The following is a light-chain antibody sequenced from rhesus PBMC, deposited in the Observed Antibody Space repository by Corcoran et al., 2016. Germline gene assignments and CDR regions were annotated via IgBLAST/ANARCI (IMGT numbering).Light chain of an antibody. Sequence: DIQMTQSPSSLSASVGDTVTITCRASQGISSYLNWFQQKPGKAPKLLIYAASSLQSGVPSRFSGSGSGTYFTLTISSLQPEDFAAYYCQQHNSHPLTFGGGTKVELK. CDR3: QQHNSHPLT. V-gene: IGKV1-28*03. CDR2: AAS. CDR1: QGISSY. J-gene: IGKJ4*01.